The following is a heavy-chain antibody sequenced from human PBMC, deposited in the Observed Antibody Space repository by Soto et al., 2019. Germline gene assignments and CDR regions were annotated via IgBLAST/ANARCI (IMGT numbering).Heavy chain of an antibody. J-gene: IGHJ5*02. CDR1: GFSFRNAW. Sequence: EVQLVASGGDLVKPGGSLRLACAGSGFSFRNAWMSWVRQAPGKGPEWIGRIKSESVGGTTDYAAPVKGRFTVLRDDSKNTVYLHMSSLKIEDTAVYYCPGDWLHPWGQGTLVTASP. CDR3: PGDWLHP. V-gene: IGHV3-15*05. CDR2: IKSESVGGTT.